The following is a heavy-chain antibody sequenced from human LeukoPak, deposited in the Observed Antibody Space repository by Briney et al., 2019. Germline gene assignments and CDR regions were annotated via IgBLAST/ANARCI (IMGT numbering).Heavy chain of an antibody. CDR2: ISSSSSYI. D-gene: IGHD4-17*01. J-gene: IGHJ4*02. CDR1: GFTFSSYS. Sequence: SGGSLRLSCAASGFTFSSYSMNWVRQAPGKGLEWVSSISSSSSYIYYADSVKGRFTISRDNAKNSLYLQVNSLRAEDTAVYYCARDEYGDRTGGDYWGQGTLVTVSS. CDR3: ARDEYGDRTGGDY. V-gene: IGHV3-21*01.